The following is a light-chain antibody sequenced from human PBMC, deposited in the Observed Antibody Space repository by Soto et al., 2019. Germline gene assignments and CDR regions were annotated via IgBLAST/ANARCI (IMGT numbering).Light chain of an antibody. CDR1: SSDVGSYNL. CDR2: EGT. CDR3: YSYAGKNLYV. J-gene: IGLJ1*01. Sequence: QSVLTQPASVSASPGQSSTIPCTGTSSDVGSYNLVSWFQQHPGKVPKLLIYEGTKRPSGLSDRFSGSKSGNTASLTISGLQAEDEADYYCYSYAGKNLYVFGTGTRSPS. V-gene: IGLV2-23*01.